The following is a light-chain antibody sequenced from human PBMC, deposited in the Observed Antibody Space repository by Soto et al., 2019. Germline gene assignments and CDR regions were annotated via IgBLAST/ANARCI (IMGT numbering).Light chain of an antibody. J-gene: IGKJ1*01. CDR1: QSVDSAF. Sequence: EIVLTQSPGSLSLSLGERATLSCRASQSVDSAFFAWYQQKPGQPPRLLMYGASRMATGIPDRFSGSGSGTDFTLTISRLEPEDFAVYYCQQYASSLTFGQGNKVEI. V-gene: IGKV3-20*01. CDR2: GAS. CDR3: QQYASSLT.